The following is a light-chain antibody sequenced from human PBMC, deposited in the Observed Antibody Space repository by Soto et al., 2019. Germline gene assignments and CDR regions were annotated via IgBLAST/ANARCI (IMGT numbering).Light chain of an antibody. Sequence: SYELTQPPSVSMAPGETARITCGGTNIGTKSVHWYQQQPGQAPVLVVYDDSDRPSGIPERFSGSNSGNTATLTIRRVEAGDEADYYCQVWDSSSDHWVFGGGTKLTVL. CDR2: DDS. CDR1: NIGTKS. J-gene: IGLJ3*02. V-gene: IGLV3-21*02. CDR3: QVWDSSSDHWV.